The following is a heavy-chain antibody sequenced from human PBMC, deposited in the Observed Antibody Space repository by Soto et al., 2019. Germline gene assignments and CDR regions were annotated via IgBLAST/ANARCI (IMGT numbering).Heavy chain of an antibody. V-gene: IGHV3-30-3*01. D-gene: IGHD6-13*01. CDR3: ARKGYSSNWYGGDAFDI. Sequence: GGSLRLSCAASGFTFSSYAMHWVRQAPGKGLEWVAVISYDGSNKYYADSVKGRFTISRDNSKNSLYLQMNSLRAEDTAVYYCARKGYSSNWYGGDAFDIWGQGTMVTVSS. CDR1: GFTFSSYA. CDR2: ISYDGSNK. J-gene: IGHJ3*02.